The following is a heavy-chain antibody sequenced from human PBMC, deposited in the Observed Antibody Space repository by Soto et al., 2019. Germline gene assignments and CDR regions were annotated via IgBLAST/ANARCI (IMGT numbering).Heavy chain of an antibody. CDR3: AKDGAYRRSSLYYFDY. CDR1: GFTFSTYA. J-gene: IGHJ4*02. Sequence: EVQLLESGGGLVQPGGSLRLSCAASGFTFSTYAMNWVRQAPGKGLEWVSAISGSGDRTYYADSVRGRFTISKDSSKNTLYLQLNNQRAEHTAVYYCAKDGAYRRSSLYYFDYWGQGTLVTVSS. V-gene: IGHV3-23*01. D-gene: IGHD6-6*01. CDR2: ISGSGDRT.